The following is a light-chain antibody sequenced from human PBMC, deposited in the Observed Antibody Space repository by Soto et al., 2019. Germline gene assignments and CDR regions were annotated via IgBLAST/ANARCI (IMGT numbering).Light chain of an antibody. V-gene: IGKV3-20*01. CDR3: QQYGSSGT. J-gene: IGKJ1*01. Sequence: EIVLTQSPGTLSLSPGERATLSCRASQSVSNNYLAWYQQKPGQAPRLLIYDASNRATGIPGRFSGSGSGTDFTLTISRLEPEDFAVYYCQQYGSSGTFGQGTKVDIK. CDR1: QSVSNNY. CDR2: DAS.